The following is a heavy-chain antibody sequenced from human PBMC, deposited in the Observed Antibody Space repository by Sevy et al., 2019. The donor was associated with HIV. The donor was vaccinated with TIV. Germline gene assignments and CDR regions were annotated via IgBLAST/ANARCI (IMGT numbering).Heavy chain of an antibody. CDR3: AKDQRVIAAAVVFDY. CDR2: ISGSGGST. V-gene: IGHV3-23*01. J-gene: IGHJ4*02. CDR1: GFTFSSYA. Sequence: GGSLRLSCAASGFTFSSYAMSWVRQAPGKGLEWVSDISGSGGSTYYADSVKGLFTIPRDNTKNTLYLQMNSMRAEDTAVYYCAKDQRVIAAAVVFDYWGQGTLVTVSS. D-gene: IGHD6-13*01.